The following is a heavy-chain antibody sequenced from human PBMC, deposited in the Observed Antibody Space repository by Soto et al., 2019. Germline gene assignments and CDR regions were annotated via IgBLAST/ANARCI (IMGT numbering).Heavy chain of an antibody. D-gene: IGHD1-26*01. CDR3: APWEVYVQH. Sequence: QVQLVESGGGVVQPGRSLRLSCAASGFTFSSYAMHWVRQAPGKGLEWVAVISYDGSNKYYADSVKGRFTISRDNSKNTLYLQMNSLRAEDTAVYYCAPWEVYVQHWGQGTLVTVSS. J-gene: IGHJ1*01. CDR2: ISYDGSNK. V-gene: IGHV3-30-3*01. CDR1: GFTFSSYA.